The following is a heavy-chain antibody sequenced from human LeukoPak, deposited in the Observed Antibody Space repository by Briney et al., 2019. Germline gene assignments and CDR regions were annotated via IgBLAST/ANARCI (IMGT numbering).Heavy chain of an antibody. J-gene: IGHJ4*02. Sequence: PGGSLRLSCAASGFTFNTYAMSWVRQAPGKGLEWVSATSGSGDSTYYADSAKGRFTISRDNSKNTLYLQMNSLRAEDTAVYYCAKVGNDYGDYYFDYWGQGTLLTVSS. CDR3: AKVGNDYGDYYFDY. CDR2: TSGSGDST. V-gene: IGHV3-23*01. D-gene: IGHD4-17*01. CDR1: GFTFNTYA.